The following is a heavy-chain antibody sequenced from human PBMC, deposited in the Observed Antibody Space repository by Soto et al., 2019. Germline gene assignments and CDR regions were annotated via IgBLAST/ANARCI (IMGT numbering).Heavy chain of an antibody. CDR3: ARVHYDFWSGYYTGYYYYMDV. J-gene: IGHJ6*03. V-gene: IGHV4-59*01. CDR1: GGSISSYY. D-gene: IGHD3-3*01. CDR2: IYYSGST. Sequence: LSLTCTVSGGSISSYYWSWIRQPPGKGLEWIGYIYYSGSTNYNPSLKSRVTISVDTSKNQFSLKLSSVTAADTAVYYCARVHYDFWSGYYTGYYYYMDVWGKGTTVTVSS.